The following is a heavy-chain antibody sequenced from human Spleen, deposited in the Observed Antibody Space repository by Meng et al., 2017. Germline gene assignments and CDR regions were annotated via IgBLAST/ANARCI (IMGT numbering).Heavy chain of an antibody. CDR2: INHSGST. CDR3: RLAYCMGDCVDY. V-gene: IGHV4-34*01. CDR1: GGSFSAYD. Sequence: QVQVQQWGGGLVKPAETRSRPCAVYGGSFSAYDWSWIRQPPGKGLEWLGQINHSGSTNDNPSLKSRVTISIDTSRNQLSLKLSSVTAADTAVYYCRLAYCMGDCVDYWGQGTLVTVSS. J-gene: IGHJ4*02. D-gene: IGHD2-21*01.